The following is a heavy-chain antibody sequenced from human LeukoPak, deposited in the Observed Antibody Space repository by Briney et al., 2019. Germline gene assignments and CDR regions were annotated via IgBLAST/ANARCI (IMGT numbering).Heavy chain of an antibody. CDR1: GGSISSYY. V-gene: IGHV4-59*01. CDR3: ARAQYYHGSGSYYNPKYYFDY. D-gene: IGHD3-10*01. CDR2: IYYSGST. Sequence: SETLSLTCTVSGGSISSYYWSWIRQPPGKGLEWIGYIYYSGSTNYNPSLKSRVTISIDTSKNQFSLKLSSVTAADTAVYYCARAQYYHGSGSYYNPKYYFDYWGQGTLVTVSS. J-gene: IGHJ4*02.